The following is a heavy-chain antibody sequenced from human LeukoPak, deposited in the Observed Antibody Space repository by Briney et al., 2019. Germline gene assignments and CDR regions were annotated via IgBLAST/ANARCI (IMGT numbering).Heavy chain of an antibody. CDR3: ASIEYSNPRGY. V-gene: IGHV3-9*01. D-gene: IGHD6-6*01. Sequence: GGSLRLSCAASGFIFSDYTMNWVRQAPGKGLEWVSGISWNSGSIGYADSVKGRFTISRDNAKNSLYLQMNSLRAEDTALYYCASIEYSNPRGYWGQGTLVTVSS. J-gene: IGHJ4*02. CDR2: ISWNSGSI. CDR1: GFIFSDYT.